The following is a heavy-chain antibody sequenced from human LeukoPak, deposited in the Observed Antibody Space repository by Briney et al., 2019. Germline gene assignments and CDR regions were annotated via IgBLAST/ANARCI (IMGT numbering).Heavy chain of an antibody. J-gene: IGHJ3*02. CDR2: IIPIFGTA. D-gene: IGHD5-24*01. CDR3: ARVGREMATIAAFDI. Sequence: ASVKVSCKASGGTFSSYAISWVRQAPGQGLEWMGGIIPIFGTANYAQKFQGRVTITADESTSTAYMELSSLRSEDTAVYYCARVGREMATIAAFDIWGQGTMVTVSS. CDR1: GGTFSSYA. V-gene: IGHV1-69*13.